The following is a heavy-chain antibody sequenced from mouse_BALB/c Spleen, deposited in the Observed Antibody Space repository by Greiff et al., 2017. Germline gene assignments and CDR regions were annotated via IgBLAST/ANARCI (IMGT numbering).Heavy chain of an antibody. D-gene: IGHD2-1*01. CDR2: IDPENGNT. J-gene: IGHJ3*01. Sequence: EVQLQQSGAELVRPGAFVKLSCTASGFNIKDYYMHWVKQRPEQGLEWIGWIDPENGNTIYDPKFQGKASITADTSSNTAYLQLSSLTSEDTAVYYCARPLYYGNPAWFAYWGQGTLVTVSA. CDR1: GFNIKDYY. CDR3: ARPLYYGNPAWFAY. V-gene: IGHV14-1*02.